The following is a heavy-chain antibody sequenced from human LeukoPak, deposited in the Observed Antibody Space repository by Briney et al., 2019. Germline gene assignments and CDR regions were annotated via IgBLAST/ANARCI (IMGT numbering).Heavy chain of an antibody. CDR1: GFTFDDYA. Sequence: GGSLRLSCAASGFTFDDYAMHWVRQAPGKGLEWVSRISGDGGSTYYADSVKGRFAISRDNSKNSLYLQMNSLRTEDTALYYCAKSPWYYGSGTPGDYWGQRTLVTVSS. J-gene: IGHJ4*02. CDR2: ISGDGGST. CDR3: AKSPWYYGSGTPGDY. V-gene: IGHV3-43*02. D-gene: IGHD3-10*01.